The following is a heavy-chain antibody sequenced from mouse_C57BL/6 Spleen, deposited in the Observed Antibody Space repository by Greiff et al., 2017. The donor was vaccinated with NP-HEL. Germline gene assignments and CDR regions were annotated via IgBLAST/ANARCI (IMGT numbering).Heavy chain of an antibody. D-gene: IGHD2-2*01. CDR3: AREGGYHLFPYYFDY. CDR1: GYTFTSYW. V-gene: IGHV1-55*01. Sequence: VQLQQPGAELVKPGASVKMSCKASGYTFTSYWITWVKQRPGQGLEWIGDIYPGSGSTNYNEKFKSKATLTVDTSSSTAYMQLSSLTSEDSAVYYCAREGGYHLFPYYFDYWGQGTTLTVSS. J-gene: IGHJ2*01. CDR2: IYPGSGST.